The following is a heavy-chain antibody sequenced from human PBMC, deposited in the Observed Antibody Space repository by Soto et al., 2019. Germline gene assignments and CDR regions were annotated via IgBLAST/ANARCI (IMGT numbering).Heavy chain of an antibody. Sequence: TSETLSLTCTVSGGSISSYYWSWIRQPPGKGLEWIGYIYYSGSTNYNPSLKSRVTISVDTSKNQFSLKLSSVTAADTAVYYCARTTARPYYYYYYMDVWGKGTTVTVSS. J-gene: IGHJ6*03. V-gene: IGHV4-59*01. CDR2: IYYSGST. D-gene: IGHD4-4*01. CDR3: ARTTARPYYYYYYMDV. CDR1: GGSISSYY.